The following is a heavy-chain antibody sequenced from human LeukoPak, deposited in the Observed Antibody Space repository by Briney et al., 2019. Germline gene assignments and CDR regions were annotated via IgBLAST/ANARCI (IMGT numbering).Heavy chain of an antibody. CDR1: GGTFSSYA. D-gene: IGHD3-22*01. Sequence: ASVKVSCKASGGTFSSYAISWVRQAPGQGLEWMGRIIPILGIANYAQKFQGRVTITADKSTSTAYMELSSLRSEDTAVYYCARDRFGIHYYDSSGYSFDYWGREPWSPSPQ. CDR3: ARDRFGIHYYDSSGYSFDY. V-gene: IGHV1-69*04. J-gene: IGHJ4*02. CDR2: IIPILGIA.